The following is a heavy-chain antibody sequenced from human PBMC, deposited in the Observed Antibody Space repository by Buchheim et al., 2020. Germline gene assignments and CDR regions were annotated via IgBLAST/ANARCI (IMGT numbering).Heavy chain of an antibody. CDR3: ARDSNGWGGFIMYYFDY. D-gene: IGHD3-3*01. CDR2: ISYDGSEK. J-gene: IGHJ4*02. Sequence: QVHLVESGGGVVQPGRSLRLSCAASGFSLCSYAMHWVRQAPGKGLEWMGLISYDGSEKDYAASVKGRFTFSRDHSKNTLYRPMNSMRVEDTAVYFCARDSNGWGGFIMYYFDYWGQGTL. CDR1: GFSLCSYA. V-gene: IGHV3-30-3*01.